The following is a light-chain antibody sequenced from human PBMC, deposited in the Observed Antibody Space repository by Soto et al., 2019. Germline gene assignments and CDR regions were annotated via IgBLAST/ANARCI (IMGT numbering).Light chain of an antibody. CDR1: QSITSE. V-gene: IGKV3-15*01. CDR2: GAS. Sequence: EIVMTQSPATLSVYPGESATLSCRASQSITSELAWYQQKPGQPPRLLIYGASTRATGVPARLTGSGSGSEFTLTISGLQSEDFAVYYCQQGHNWPLTFGQGTRLEI. CDR3: QQGHNWPLT. J-gene: IGKJ2*01.